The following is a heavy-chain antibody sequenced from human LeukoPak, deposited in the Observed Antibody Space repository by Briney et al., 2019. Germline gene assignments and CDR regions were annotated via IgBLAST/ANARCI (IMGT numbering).Heavy chain of an antibody. CDR3: ARDYDFWSGYPY. D-gene: IGHD3-3*01. J-gene: IGHJ4*02. CDR1: GGSISSYY. V-gene: IGHV4-4*07. Sequence: SETLSLTWTVSGGSISSYYWSWIRQPAGKGLEWLGRIYTSGSTNYNPSLKSRVTMSVDTSKNQFSLKLSSVTAADTAVYYCARDYDFWSGYPYWGQGTLVTVSS. CDR2: IYTSGST.